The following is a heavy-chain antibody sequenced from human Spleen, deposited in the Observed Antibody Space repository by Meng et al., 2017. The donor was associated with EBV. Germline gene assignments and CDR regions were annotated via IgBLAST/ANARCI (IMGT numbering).Heavy chain of an antibody. V-gene: IGHV4-39*01. CDR2: IYYSGST. CDR1: GGSISRTSYY. J-gene: IGHJ4*02. CDR3: ARHDSVPFDS. Sequence: QLRGSGPGLRTPSETLSLTCTVSGGSISRTSYYWGWIRQPPGKGLEWIGSIYYSGSTFYNPSLKSRVNISVDTSKNQFFLKLSSVTAADTAVYYCARHDSVPFDSWGQGTLVTVSS. D-gene: IGHD1-1*01.